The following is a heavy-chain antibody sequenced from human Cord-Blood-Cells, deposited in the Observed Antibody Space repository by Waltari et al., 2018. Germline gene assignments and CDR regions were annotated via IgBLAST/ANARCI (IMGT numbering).Heavy chain of an antibody. V-gene: IGHV4-34*01. CDR3: TRLRLGELSFFDI. CDR1: GGSFSGYY. D-gene: IGHD3-16*02. Sequence: QVQLQQWGAGLLKPSETLSLTCAVYGGSFSGYYWSWIRQPPGKVLEWIGEINHSGSTNYNPSLKSRVTISVDTSKNQFSLKLSSVTAADTAVYYCTRLRLGELSFFDIWGQGTMVTVSS. CDR2: INHSGST. J-gene: IGHJ3*02.